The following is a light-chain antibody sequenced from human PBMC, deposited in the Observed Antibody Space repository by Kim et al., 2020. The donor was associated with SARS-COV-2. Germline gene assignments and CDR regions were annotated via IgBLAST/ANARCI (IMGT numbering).Light chain of an antibody. Sequence: QSVLTQPPSVSGAPGQRVTISCTGTRSNIGAGYDVHWYQQFPGTAPRLFIYGNNNRPSGVPDRFSGSQSGTSASLAITGLQAEDEADYYCQSYDSSLCGWVFGGGTQLTVL. CDR2: GNN. J-gene: IGLJ3*02. CDR1: RSNIGAGYD. V-gene: IGLV1-40*01. CDR3: QSYDSSLCGWV.